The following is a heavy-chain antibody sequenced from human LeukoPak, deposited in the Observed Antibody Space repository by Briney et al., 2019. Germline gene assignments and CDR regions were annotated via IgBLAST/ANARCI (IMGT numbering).Heavy chain of an antibody. CDR3: ARAKNWFDP. J-gene: IGHJ5*02. CDR2: IYYSGST. Sequence: SETLSLTCTVSGGSISSYYWSWIRQPPGKGLEWIGYIYYSGSTNYNPSLKSRVTISVDTSKNQFSLRLSSVTAADTAVYYCARAKNWFDPWGQGTLVTVSS. V-gene: IGHV4-59*01. CDR1: GGSISSYY.